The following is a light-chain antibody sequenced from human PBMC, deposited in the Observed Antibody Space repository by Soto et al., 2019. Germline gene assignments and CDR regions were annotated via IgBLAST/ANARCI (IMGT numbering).Light chain of an antibody. CDR2: DVS. CDR3: SSYTSSSTLFV. V-gene: IGLV2-14*01. J-gene: IGLJ1*01. Sequence: QSVLTQPPSVSGSPVQSITISCTGTSSDVGGYNYVSWYQQHPGKAPKLMIYDVSNRPSGVSNRFSGSKSGNTASLTISGLQAEDEADYYCSSYTSSSTLFVFGTGTKVTVL. CDR1: SSDVGGYNY.